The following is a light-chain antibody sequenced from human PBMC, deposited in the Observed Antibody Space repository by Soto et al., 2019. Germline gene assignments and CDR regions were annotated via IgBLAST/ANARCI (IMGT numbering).Light chain of an antibody. CDR2: DAS. Sequence: IQMTKAPPTLSAPVGDRFTITCRASQSISTYLNWYQRRPGKAPNLLIYDASSLQSGTPSRFSGSGSGTDFSLTISSLQPEDFATYYCQQSYSTPWTFGQGTKVDIK. CDR3: QQSYSTPWT. J-gene: IGKJ1*01. V-gene: IGKV1-39*01. CDR1: QSISTY.